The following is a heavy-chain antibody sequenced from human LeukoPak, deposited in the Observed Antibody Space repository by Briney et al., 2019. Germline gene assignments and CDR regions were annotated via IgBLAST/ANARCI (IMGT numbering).Heavy chain of an antibody. CDR1: GFTFSGYW. D-gene: IGHD3-16*02. CDR3: ARDGDYDYIWGSYRFGD. V-gene: IGHV3-7*03. Sequence: GGPLRLSCAASGFTFSGYWMNWVRQAPGKGLEWVANINQDGTKRNYLDSVRGRFTISRDNAENSVYLQMNRLRAEDTAVYYCARDGDYDYIWGSYRFGDWGQGILVTVSS. CDR2: INQDGTKR. J-gene: IGHJ4*02.